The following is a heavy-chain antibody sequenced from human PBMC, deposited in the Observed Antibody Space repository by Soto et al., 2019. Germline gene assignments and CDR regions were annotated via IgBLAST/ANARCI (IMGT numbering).Heavy chain of an antibody. CDR3: ATRRNLYFDWSPRDY. D-gene: IGHD3-9*01. CDR1: GYTLTELS. V-gene: IGHV1-24*01. Sequence: ASVKVSCKVSGYTLTELSMHCVRQAPGKGLEWMGGFDPEDGETIYAQKFQGRVTMTEDTSTDTAYMELSSLRSEDTAVYYCATRRNLYFDWSPRDYWGQGTLVTVSS. CDR2: FDPEDGET. J-gene: IGHJ4*02.